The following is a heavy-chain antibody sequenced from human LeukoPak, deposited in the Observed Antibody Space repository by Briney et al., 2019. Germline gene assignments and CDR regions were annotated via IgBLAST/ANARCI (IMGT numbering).Heavy chain of an antibody. CDR2: ISAYNGNT. J-gene: IGHJ4*02. Sequence: ASVKVSCKASGYTFTSYGISWVRQAPGQGLEWVGWISAYNGNTDYAQKLQGRVTMTTDTSTSTAYMELRSLRPDDTAVYYCARAAATADYDVWSGYATKYFDFWGQGTLVTVSS. CDR3: ARAAATADYDVWSGYATKYFDF. D-gene: IGHD3-3*01. V-gene: IGHV1-18*01. CDR1: GYTFTSYG.